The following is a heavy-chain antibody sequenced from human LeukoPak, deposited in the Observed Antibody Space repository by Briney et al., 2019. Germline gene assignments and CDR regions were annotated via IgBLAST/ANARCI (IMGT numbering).Heavy chain of an antibody. J-gene: IGHJ4*02. CDR2: IHNRGTT. D-gene: IGHD3-22*01. CDR3: ARFTIDDTSGHFDY. CDR1: GDSINTYY. V-gene: IGHV4-59*08. Sequence: SETLPLTCIVSGDSINTYYWSWIRQPPGKGLEWIGYIHNRGTTRYTPSLKSRFTISADTFKNHFSLNLTSVTAADTAVYYCARFTIDDTSGHFDYWGQGNLVTVSS.